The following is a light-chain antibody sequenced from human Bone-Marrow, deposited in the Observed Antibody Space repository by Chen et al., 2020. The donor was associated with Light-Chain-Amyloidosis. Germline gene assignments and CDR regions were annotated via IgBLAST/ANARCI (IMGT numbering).Light chain of an antibody. V-gene: IGLV3-21*02. CDR3: QVWDLLNYHAV. CDR1: RIDAQS. CDR2: DDS. J-gene: IGLJ7*01. Sequence: SYVLTQPPSLSVAPGQTATISCGGRRIDAQSVHWYQQRPGQAPILLVHDDSDRPSGIPERFSGANAGNVATLTISRVEPGDEADYYCQVWDLLNYHAVFGGGTQLTVL.